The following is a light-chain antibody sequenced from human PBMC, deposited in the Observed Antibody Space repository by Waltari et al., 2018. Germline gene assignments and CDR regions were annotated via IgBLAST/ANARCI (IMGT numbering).Light chain of an antibody. CDR1: SSNFGAGYD. Sequence: QSVLTQPPSMSGAPGQKVTIPCPGGSSNFGAGYDVPWYQLFPGAAPKLLIFGNPERASGVPGRSSGSKAGPSASLAIAGLQSEDEAVYYCQSFDSSLSASVFGGGTKLTVL. CDR2: GNP. CDR3: QSFDSSLSASV. J-gene: IGLJ3*02. V-gene: IGLV1-40*01.